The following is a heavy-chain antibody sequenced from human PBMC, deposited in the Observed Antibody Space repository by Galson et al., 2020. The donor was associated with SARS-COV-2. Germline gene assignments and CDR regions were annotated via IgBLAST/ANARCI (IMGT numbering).Heavy chain of an antibody. Sequence: SETLSLTCTVSGDSISSGDYYWTWIRQPAAKGLEWIGRIHSGESTNYNPALLSRVTISTDTSKNQFSPKLNSVTAADTAIYYCARKRLDAFDIWGQGTMVTVSS. CDR3: ARKRLDAFDI. J-gene: IGHJ3*02. V-gene: IGHV4-61*02. CDR1: GDSISSGDYY. CDR2: IHSGEST.